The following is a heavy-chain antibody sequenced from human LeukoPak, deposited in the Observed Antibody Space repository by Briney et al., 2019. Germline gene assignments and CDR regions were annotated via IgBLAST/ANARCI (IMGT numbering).Heavy chain of an antibody. CDR2: ISWNSGSI. D-gene: IGHD2-2*02. CDR3: ARADRDCSSTSCYTDAFDI. CDR1: GFTFDDYA. Sequence: GGSLRLSCAASGFTFDDYAMHWVRQAPGKGLEWVSGISWNSGSIAYADSVKGRFTISRENAKNSLYLQMNSLRAGDTAVYYCARADRDCSSTSCYTDAFDIWGQGTMVTVSS. J-gene: IGHJ3*02. V-gene: IGHV3-9*01.